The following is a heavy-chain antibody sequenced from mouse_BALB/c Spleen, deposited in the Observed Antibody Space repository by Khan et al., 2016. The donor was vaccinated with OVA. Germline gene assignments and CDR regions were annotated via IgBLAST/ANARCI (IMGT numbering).Heavy chain of an antibody. CDR3: TRSYAMDY. CDR2: IDPETGGT. V-gene: IGHV1-15*01. CDR1: GYTFTDYE. J-gene: IGHJ4*01. Sequence: QVQLQQPGAELVRPGASVTLSCKASGYTFTDYEMHWVKQTPVHGLEWIGAIDPETGGTAYNQKFKGKATLTADKSSSTAYMELRSLTSEDSAVYYCTRSYAMDYWGQGTSVTVSS.